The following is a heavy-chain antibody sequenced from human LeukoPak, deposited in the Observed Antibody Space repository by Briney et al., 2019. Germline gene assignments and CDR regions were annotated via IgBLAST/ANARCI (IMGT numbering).Heavy chain of an antibody. CDR3: AREGCTNGVCTLAFDY. Sequence: NASETLSLTCAVYGGSFSGYYWSWIRQPPGKGLEWIGEINHSGSTNYNPSLKSRVTISVNTSKNQFSLKLSSVTAADTAVYYCAREGCTNGVCTLAFDYWGQGTLVTVSS. J-gene: IGHJ4*02. CDR2: INHSGST. V-gene: IGHV4-34*01. CDR1: GGSFSGYY. D-gene: IGHD2-8*01.